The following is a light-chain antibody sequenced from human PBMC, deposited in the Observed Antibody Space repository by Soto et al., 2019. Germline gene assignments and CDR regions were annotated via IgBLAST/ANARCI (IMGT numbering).Light chain of an antibody. J-gene: IGKJ4*01. CDR2: SAS. Sequence: DIQMTQSPSSLSASVGDRVTITCRPSRGIGNALAWYQQKPGTVPKLLIHSASTLQSGVPSRFSGSGSGTDFTLTISSLQPEDFATYYCQQVNVYPSTFGGGTKVDIK. CDR3: QQVNVYPST. V-gene: IGKV1-27*01. CDR1: RGIGNA.